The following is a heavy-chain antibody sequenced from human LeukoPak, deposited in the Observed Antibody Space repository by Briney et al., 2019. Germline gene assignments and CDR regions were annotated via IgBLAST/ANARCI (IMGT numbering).Heavy chain of an antibody. CDR2: IYSGGNT. V-gene: IGHV3-66*01. J-gene: IGHJ5*02. Sequence: GGSLRLSCAASGFTFSSYAMHWVRQAPGKGLEWVSVIYSGGNTYYADSVKGRFSISRDNSKNMLYLQMNSLRADDTAVYYCARAQQQLVYSWFDPWGQGTLVTVSS. CDR3: ARAQQQLVYSWFDP. D-gene: IGHD6-13*01. CDR1: GFTFSSYA.